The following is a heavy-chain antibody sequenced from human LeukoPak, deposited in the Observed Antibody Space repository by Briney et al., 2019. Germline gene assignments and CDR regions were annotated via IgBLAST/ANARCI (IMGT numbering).Heavy chain of an antibody. CDR1: GYTFTSNY. D-gene: IGHD2-21*02. CDR3: ARAYCGGDCYPLSWYFDL. V-gene: IGHV1-46*01. CDR2: INPSGGST. J-gene: IGHJ2*01. Sequence: ASVKVSCKASGYTFTSNYMHWVRQAPGQGLEWMGIINPSGGSTSYAQKFQGRVTMTRDTSTSTVYMELSSLRSEDTAVYYCARAYCGGDCYPLSWYFDLWGRGTLVTVSS.